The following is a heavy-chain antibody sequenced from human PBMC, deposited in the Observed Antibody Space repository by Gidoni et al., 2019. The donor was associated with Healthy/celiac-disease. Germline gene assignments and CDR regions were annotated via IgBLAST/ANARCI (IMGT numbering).Heavy chain of an antibody. CDR2: IIPSFGTA. D-gene: IGHD4-17*01. CDR3: ARVTVTPTLYFDY. Sequence: QVQVVHSGAEGNKPGSSVTVFCKASRGPFSSYAISWVRQAPGQGLEWMGGIIPSFGTANYAQKFQGRVTITADESTSTAYMELSSLRSEDTAVYYCARVTVTPTLYFDYWGQGTLVTVSS. CDR1: RGPFSSYA. V-gene: IGHV1-69*01. J-gene: IGHJ4*02.